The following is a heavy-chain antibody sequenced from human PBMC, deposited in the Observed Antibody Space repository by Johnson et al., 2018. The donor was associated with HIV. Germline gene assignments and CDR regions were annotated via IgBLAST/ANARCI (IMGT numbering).Heavy chain of an antibody. V-gene: IGHV3-30*03. CDR3: AREIVVEVAATLISGAFDI. Sequence: QVQLLESGGGVIRPGGSLRLSCAASGFTFSDYYMSWIRQAPGKGLEWVAVTSYDGTNKYNADSVKGRFTISRDNSKNTLFLQMNSLRAEDTAVYYCAREIVVEVAATLISGAFDIWGQGTMVTVSS. D-gene: IGHD2-15*01. J-gene: IGHJ3*02. CDR2: TSYDGTNK. CDR1: GFTFSDYY.